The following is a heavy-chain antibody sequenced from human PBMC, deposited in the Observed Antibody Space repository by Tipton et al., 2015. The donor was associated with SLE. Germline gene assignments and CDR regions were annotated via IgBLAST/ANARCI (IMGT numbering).Heavy chain of an antibody. J-gene: IGHJ4*02. Sequence: TLSLTCTVSGGSISSGSYYWSWIRQPAGKGLEWIGRIYTSGSTNYNPSLKSRVTISVDTSKNQFSLKLGSVTAADTAVYYCARDYSSGWYFNYWGQGTLVTVSS. CDR2: IYTSGST. D-gene: IGHD6-19*01. CDR1: GGSISSGSYY. V-gene: IGHV4-61*02. CDR3: ARDYSSGWYFNY.